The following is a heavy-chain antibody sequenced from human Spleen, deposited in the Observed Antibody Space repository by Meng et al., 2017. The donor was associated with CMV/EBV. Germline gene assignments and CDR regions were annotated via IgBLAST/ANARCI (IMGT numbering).Heavy chain of an antibody. Sequence: SETLSLTCAVYGGSFSGYYWSWIRPPPGKGPEWIGERNHSGRNNYNPPLKSRVTISVDTTKHQFSLKLSSVTAADTAVYDCAVRRDNWNYVLSRYLLDGWGQGTTFTVSS. J-gene: IGHJ6*02. CDR3: AVRRDNWNYVLSRYLLDG. D-gene: IGHD1-7*01. CDR2: RNHSGRN. V-gene: IGHV4-34*01. CDR1: GGSFSGYY.